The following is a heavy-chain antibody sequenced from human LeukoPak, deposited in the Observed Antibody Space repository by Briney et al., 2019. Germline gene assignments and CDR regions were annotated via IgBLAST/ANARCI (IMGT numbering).Heavy chain of an antibody. J-gene: IGHJ4*02. CDR2: IRSKANNYAT. D-gene: IGHD4-17*01. V-gene: IGHV3-73*01. Sequence: PGGSLRLSCAAPGFTFSGSAVNWVRQASGKGPEWVGRIRSKANNYATAYIVSVKGRFTISRDGSKNTAYLQMNSLKTEDTAVYYCIRQNDYGDFRFGYWGQGSLVTVSS. CDR1: GFTFSGSA. CDR3: IRQNDYGDFRFGY.